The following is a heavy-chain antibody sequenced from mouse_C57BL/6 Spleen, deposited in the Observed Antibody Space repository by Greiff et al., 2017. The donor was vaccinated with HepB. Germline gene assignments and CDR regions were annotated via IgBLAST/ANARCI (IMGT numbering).Heavy chain of an antibody. CDR1: GFSLSTSGMG. CDR2: IYWDDDK. V-gene: IGHV8-12*01. Sequence: QVTLKESGPGILQSSQTLSLTCSFSGFSLSTSGMGVSWIRQPSGKGLEWLAHIYWDDDKRYNPSLKSRLTISKDTSRNQVFLKITSVDTADTATYYCARSPYSNYVDYYAMDYWGQGTSVTVSS. CDR3: ARSPYSNYVDYYAMDY. D-gene: IGHD2-5*01. J-gene: IGHJ4*01.